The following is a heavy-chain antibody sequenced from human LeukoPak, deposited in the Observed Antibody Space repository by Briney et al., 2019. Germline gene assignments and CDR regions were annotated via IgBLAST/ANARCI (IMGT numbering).Heavy chain of an antibody. CDR3: ARGGIAAGYFQH. J-gene: IGHJ1*01. V-gene: IGHV1-3*01. Sequence: GASVKVSCKASGYTFTGYYMYWVRQAPGQRLEWMGWINAGNGNTKYSQKFQGRVTITRDTSASTAYMELSSLRSEDTAVYYCARGGIAAGYFQHWGQGTLVTVSS. CDR1: GYTFTGYY. D-gene: IGHD6-13*01. CDR2: INAGNGNT.